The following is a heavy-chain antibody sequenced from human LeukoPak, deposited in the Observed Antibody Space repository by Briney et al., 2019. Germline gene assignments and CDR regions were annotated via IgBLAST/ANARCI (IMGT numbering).Heavy chain of an antibody. CDR3: ARSRSYDFWSGYYAYFDY. CDR2: IYYSGST. J-gene: IGHJ4*02. CDR1: GGSISSSSYY. D-gene: IGHD3-3*01. Sequence: SETLSLTRTVSGGSISSSSYYWGWIRQPPGKGLEWIGSIYYSGSTYYNPSLKSRVTISVDTSKNQFSLKLSSVTAADTAVYYCARSRSYDFWSGYYAYFDYWGQGTLVTVSS. V-gene: IGHV4-39*07.